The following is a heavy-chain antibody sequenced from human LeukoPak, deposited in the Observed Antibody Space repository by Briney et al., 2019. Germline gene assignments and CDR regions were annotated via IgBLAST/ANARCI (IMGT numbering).Heavy chain of an antibody. CDR2: IYYSGST. J-gene: IGHJ4*02. D-gene: IGHD3-9*01. Sequence: SETLSLTCTVSGGSISSYYWSWIRQPPGKGLEWIGYIYYSGSTNYNPSLKSRVTISVDTSKNQFSLKLSSVTAADTAVYYCARRYYDILTGYYSKRVFDYWGQGTLVTVSS. CDR3: ARRYYDILTGYYSKRVFDY. CDR1: GGSISSYY. V-gene: IGHV4-59*12.